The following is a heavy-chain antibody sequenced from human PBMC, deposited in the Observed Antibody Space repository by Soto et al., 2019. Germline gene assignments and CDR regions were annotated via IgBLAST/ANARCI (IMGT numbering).Heavy chain of an antibody. D-gene: IGHD4-17*01. CDR1: GGSISSGNYY. CDR3: AREYGDPFPSNWFDP. J-gene: IGHJ5*02. V-gene: IGHV4-31*03. Sequence: QVQLQESGPGLVKPSQTLSLTCTVAGGSISSGNYYWSWLRQHPGKGREWIGYIYHSGSTYYNPSLKSRVTISVDTSKNQFSLKLSSVTAADTAIYYCAREYGDPFPSNWFDPWGQGTLVTVSS. CDR2: IYHSGST.